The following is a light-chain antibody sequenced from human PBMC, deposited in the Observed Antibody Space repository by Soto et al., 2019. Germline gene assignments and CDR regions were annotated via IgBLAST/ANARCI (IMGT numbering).Light chain of an antibody. CDR2: AAS. V-gene: IGKV1-39*01. CDR3: QQSYSTPVT. Sequence: DIQMTQSPSSLSASVGDSVTITCRASQSISSYLNWYQQKPGKAPKLLIYAASSLQSGVPSRFSGSGSGTDFTLTISSLQPEDFATYYCQQSYSTPVTFGGGTKVDI. CDR1: QSISSY. J-gene: IGKJ4*01.